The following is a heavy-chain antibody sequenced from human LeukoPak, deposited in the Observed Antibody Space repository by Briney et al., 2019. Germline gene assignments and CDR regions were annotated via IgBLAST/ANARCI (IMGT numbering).Heavy chain of an antibody. Sequence: GGSLRLSCAASGFTFSSYAMHWVRQAPGKGLEYVSAISSNGGSTYYANSVKGRFTISGDNSKNTLYLQMGSLRAEDMAVYYCARDRGSSLPNYYYYYYMDVWGKGTTVTVSS. J-gene: IGHJ6*03. CDR1: GFTFSSYA. V-gene: IGHV3-64*01. CDR2: ISSNGGST. CDR3: ARDRGSSLPNYYYYYYMDV. D-gene: IGHD6-13*01.